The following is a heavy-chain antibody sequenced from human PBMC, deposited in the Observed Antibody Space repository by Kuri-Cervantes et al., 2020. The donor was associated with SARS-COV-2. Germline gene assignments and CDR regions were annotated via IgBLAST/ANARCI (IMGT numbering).Heavy chain of an antibody. Sequence: GGSLRLSCAASGFSFRNAWMSWVRQAPGKGLEWVSSISSSSSYIYYADSVKGRFTIPRDNAKNSLYLQMNSLRAEDTAVYYCANRDFDYWGQGTLVTVSS. CDR1: GFSFRNAW. J-gene: IGHJ4*02. CDR3: ANRDFDY. D-gene: IGHD5-24*01. V-gene: IGHV3-21*01. CDR2: ISSSSSYI.